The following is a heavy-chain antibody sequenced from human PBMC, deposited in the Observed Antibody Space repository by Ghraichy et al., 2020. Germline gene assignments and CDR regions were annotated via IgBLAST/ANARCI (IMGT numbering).Heavy chain of an antibody. CDR2: IPRTSSTI. Sequence: GGSLRLSCAASGFTFSSYGMNWVRQAPGKGLEWVSYIPRTSSTIYYADSVKGRFTVSRDNSKNSLHLQMNSLRVEDTAVYYCARDKGWLGGIDTFDIWGQGTMVTLSS. V-gene: IGHV3-48*04. J-gene: IGHJ3*02. CDR1: GFTFSSYG. CDR3: ARDKGWLGGIDTFDI. D-gene: IGHD3-10*01.